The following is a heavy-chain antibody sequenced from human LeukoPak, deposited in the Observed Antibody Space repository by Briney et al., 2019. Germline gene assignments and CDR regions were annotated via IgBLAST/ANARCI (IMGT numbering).Heavy chain of an antibody. V-gene: IGHV3-53*01. CDR3: ARVLSGTYAF. D-gene: IGHD1-26*01. CDR2: IDSGGST. CDR1: GFIVSSDY. Sequence: GGSLRLSCAASGFIVSSDYMSWVRQAPGKGLEWVSVIDSGGSTYYADSVKGRFTISRDNSKNMLYLQMNSLRAEDTAVYYCARVLSGTYAFWGQGTLVTVS. J-gene: IGHJ4*02.